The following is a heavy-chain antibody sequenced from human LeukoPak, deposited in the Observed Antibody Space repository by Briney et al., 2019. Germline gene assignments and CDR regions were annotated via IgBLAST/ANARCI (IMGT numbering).Heavy chain of an antibody. D-gene: IGHD2-2*01. CDR1: GGSFSGYY. Sequence: SETLSLTCAVYGGSFSGYYWSWIRQPPGKGLEWVGEINHSGSTNYNPSLKSRVTISVDTSKNQFSLKLSSVTAADTAVYYCARGRGVVPAAMFRRAAGWFDYWGQGTLVTVSS. CDR2: INHSGST. CDR3: ARGRGVVPAAMFRRAAGWFDY. V-gene: IGHV4-34*01. J-gene: IGHJ4*02.